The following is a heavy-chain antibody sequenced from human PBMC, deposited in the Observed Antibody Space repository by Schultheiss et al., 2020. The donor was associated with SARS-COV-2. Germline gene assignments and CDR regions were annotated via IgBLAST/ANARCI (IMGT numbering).Heavy chain of an antibody. D-gene: IGHD2-21*01. CDR2: INHSGST. V-gene: IGHV4-34*01. CDR3: AGLYCGGDCSPLQYYFYGMDV. J-gene: IGHJ6*02. Sequence: SQTLSLTCAVYGGSFSGYYWSWIRQPPGKGLEWIGEINHSGSTNYNPSLKSRVTISVDTSKNQFSLKLSSVTAADTAVYYCAGLYCGGDCSPLQYYFYGMDVWGQGTTVTVSS. CDR1: GGSFSGYY.